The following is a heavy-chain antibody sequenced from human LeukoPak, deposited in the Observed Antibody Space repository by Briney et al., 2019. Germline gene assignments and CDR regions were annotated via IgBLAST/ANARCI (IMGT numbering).Heavy chain of an antibody. D-gene: IGHD1-7*01. J-gene: IGHJ4*02. V-gene: IGHV3-7*01. CDR1: GFTFSSYW. Sequence: GGSLRLSCAASGFTFSSYWMSWVRQAPGKGLEWVANIKQVGSEKYYVDSVKGRFTISRDNAKNSLYLQMNSLRAEDTAVYYCAREAQRRNYDSSDYWGQGTLVTVSS. CDR3: AREAQRRNYDSSDY. CDR2: IKQVGSEK.